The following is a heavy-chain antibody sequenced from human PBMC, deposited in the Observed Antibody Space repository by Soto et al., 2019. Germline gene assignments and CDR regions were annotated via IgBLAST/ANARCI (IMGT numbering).Heavy chain of an antibody. CDR3: VKAQISGRRYFDY. Sequence: GGSLRLSCSASGFTFSSYATHWVRQAPGKGLEYVSAISSNGGSTYYADSVKGRFTISRDNSKNTLYLQMSSLGAEDTAVYYCVKAQISGRRYFDYSGQGTLVTVYS. D-gene: IGHD6-19*01. CDR2: ISSNGGST. CDR1: GFTFSSYA. J-gene: IGHJ4*02. V-gene: IGHV3-64D*06.